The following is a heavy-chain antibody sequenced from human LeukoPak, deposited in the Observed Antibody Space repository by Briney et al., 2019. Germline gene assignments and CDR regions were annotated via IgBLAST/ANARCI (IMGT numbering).Heavy chain of an antibody. CDR2: IYYSGTT. CDR1: GGSISTYY. V-gene: IGHV4-59*08. J-gene: IGHJ4*02. Sequence: SETLSLTCPGSGGSISTYYWSWIRQPPGKGLEWIGYIYYSGTTNYNPSLESRVTISVDTSKNQFSLKLTSVTAADTAMYYCARHWIWSGSYPKHHLAYWGAGALVTVSS. CDR3: ARHWIWSGSYPKHHLAY. D-gene: IGHD1-26*01.